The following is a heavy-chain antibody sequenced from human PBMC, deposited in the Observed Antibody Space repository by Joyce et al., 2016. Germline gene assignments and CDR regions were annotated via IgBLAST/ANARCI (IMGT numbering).Heavy chain of an antibody. CDR1: GFTFRNDA. J-gene: IGHJ4*02. Sequence: QVHLVESGGGVVQPGTSLRLSCAASGFTFRNDAMHWVRQAPGKGLEWVVIVSYDGRNKFYTDSVEGRFTISKDFSRNTVYLQMNSLRVDDTAVYYCARETAVTGTTFDYWGQGALVTVSS. CDR3: ARETAVTGTTFDY. V-gene: IGHV3-30*04. D-gene: IGHD1-1*01. CDR2: VSYDGRNK.